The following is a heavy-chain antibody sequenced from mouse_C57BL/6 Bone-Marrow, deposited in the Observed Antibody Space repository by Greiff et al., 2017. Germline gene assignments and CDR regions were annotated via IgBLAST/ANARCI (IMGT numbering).Heavy chain of an antibody. CDR2: ISSGGSYT. Sequence: DVHLVESGGDLVKPGGSLKLSCAASGFTFSSYGMSWVRQTPDKRLEWVATISSGGSYTYYPDSVKGRFTISRDNAKNTLYLQMSSLKSEDTAMYYCARQGDYGYAMDYWGQGTSVTVSS. CDR3: ARQGDYGYAMDY. J-gene: IGHJ4*01. V-gene: IGHV5-6*01. CDR1: GFTFSSYG. D-gene: IGHD2-4*01.